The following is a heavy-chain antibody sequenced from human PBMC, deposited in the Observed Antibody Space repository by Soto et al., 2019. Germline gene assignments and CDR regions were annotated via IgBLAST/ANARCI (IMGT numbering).Heavy chain of an antibody. CDR3: ARAYGSGSYSRYYYYGMDV. V-gene: IGHV1-8*01. CDR2: MNPNSGNT. CDR1: GYTFTSYD. Sequence: ASVKVSCKASGYTFTSYDINWVRQATGQGLEWMGWMNPNSGNTGYAQKFQGGVTMTRNTSISTAYMELSSLISEDTAVYYCARAYGSGSYSRYYYYGMDVWGQGTTVTVSS. D-gene: IGHD3-10*01. J-gene: IGHJ6*02.